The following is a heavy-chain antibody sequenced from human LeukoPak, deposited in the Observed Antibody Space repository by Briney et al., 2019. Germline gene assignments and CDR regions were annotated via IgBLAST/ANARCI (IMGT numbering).Heavy chain of an antibody. CDR3: ARARGAGPGAHFDY. J-gene: IGHJ4*02. V-gene: IGHV3-11*01. CDR2: ISHIGTSI. CDR1: GFTFSDEY. Sequence: GGSLRLSCEASGFTFSDEYMSWIRQAPGKGLEWISYISHIGTSIFYADSVEGRFTTSRDNAKNSLYLQMNGLRPEDAATYYCARARGAGPGAHFDYWGQGTLVTISS. D-gene: IGHD3-10*01.